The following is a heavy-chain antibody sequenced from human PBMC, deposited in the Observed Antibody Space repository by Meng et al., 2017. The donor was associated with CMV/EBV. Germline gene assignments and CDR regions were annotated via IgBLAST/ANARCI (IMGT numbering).Heavy chain of an antibody. J-gene: IGHJ5*02. Sequence: GGSLRLSCKGSGYSFTSYWIGWVRQMPGKGLEWMGIIYPGDSDTRYSPSFQGQVTVSADKSISTAYLQWSSLKASDTAMYYCARAIAARPLPLGWFDPWGQGTLVTV. CDR3: ARAIAARPLPLGWFDP. CDR2: IYPGDSDT. V-gene: IGHV5-51*01. CDR1: GYSFTSYW. D-gene: IGHD6-6*01.